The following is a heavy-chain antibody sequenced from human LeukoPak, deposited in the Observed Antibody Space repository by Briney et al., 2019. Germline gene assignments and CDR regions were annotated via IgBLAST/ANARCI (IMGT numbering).Heavy chain of an antibody. Sequence: GGSLRLSCAASGFTVSSNYMSWVRQAPGKGLECVSVLFGGGSTYYADSVKGRFTISRDKSKNTLYLQMNSLRAEDTAVYYCARASDYVVFDYWGQGTLVTVSS. V-gene: IGHV3-53*01. D-gene: IGHD4-17*01. CDR3: ARASDYVVFDY. CDR1: GFTVSSNY. J-gene: IGHJ4*02. CDR2: LFGGGST.